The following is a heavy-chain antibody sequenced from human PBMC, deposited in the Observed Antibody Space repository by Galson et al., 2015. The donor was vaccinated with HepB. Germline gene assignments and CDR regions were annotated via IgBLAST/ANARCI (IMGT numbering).Heavy chain of an antibody. V-gene: IGHV1-18*01. CDR3: ARARYGNSPPDL. Sequence: SVKVSCKASTSSFTNYGITWVRQAPGQGLEWMGWISVCNPNPIYAQNLQGRVTMATDTSTSTAYMELRGLRSDDTAVYYCARARYGNSPPDLWGQGTLVTVSS. J-gene: IGHJ5*02. CDR2: ISVCNPNP. CDR1: TSSFTNYG. D-gene: IGHD4-23*01.